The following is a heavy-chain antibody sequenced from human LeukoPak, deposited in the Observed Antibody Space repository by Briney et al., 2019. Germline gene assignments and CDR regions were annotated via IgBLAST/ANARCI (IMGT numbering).Heavy chain of an antibody. J-gene: IGHJ4*02. CDR3: ARVTVRSHGYYYDSSGYCDY. Sequence: GGSLRLSCAGSGFTFSSYSMNWVRQAPGKGLEWVSTISSTSTYIYYADSVKGRFTISRDNAKNSLFLQMNSLRAEDTAVYYCARVTVRSHGYYYDSSGYCDYWGQGTLVTVSS. CDR1: GFTFSSYS. V-gene: IGHV3-21*06. CDR2: ISSTSTYI. D-gene: IGHD3-22*01.